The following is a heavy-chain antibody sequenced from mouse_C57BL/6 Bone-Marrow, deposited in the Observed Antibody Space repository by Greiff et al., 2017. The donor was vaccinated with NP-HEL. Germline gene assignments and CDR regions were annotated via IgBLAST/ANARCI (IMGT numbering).Heavy chain of an antibody. J-gene: IGHJ4*01. CDR3: ARGPPRYYGSGSCAMDY. CDR2: ISDGGSYT. CDR1: GFTFSSYA. Sequence: EVQLVESGGGLVKPGGSLKLSCAASGFTFSSYAMSWVPQTPGKRLEWVATISDGGSYTNYTDNVKGRSTLSRDNAKNNLYLQMRHLKSEDTAKYYCARGPPRYYGSGSCAMDYWGQGTSVTVSS. D-gene: IGHD1-1*01. V-gene: IGHV5-4*01.